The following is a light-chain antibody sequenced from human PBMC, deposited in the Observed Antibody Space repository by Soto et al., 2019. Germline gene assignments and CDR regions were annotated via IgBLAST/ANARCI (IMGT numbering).Light chain of an antibody. CDR3: QQYNSYSRYT. CDR1: QSISSW. Sequence: DMQMTQSPSTLFASVGDRVTITCRASQSISSWLAWYQQKPGKAPKLLIYDAPSLESGVPSRFSGSGSATEFTLTISSLLPDDFATYYCQQYNSYSRYTFGQGTKLEIK. V-gene: IGKV1-5*01. CDR2: DAP. J-gene: IGKJ2*01.